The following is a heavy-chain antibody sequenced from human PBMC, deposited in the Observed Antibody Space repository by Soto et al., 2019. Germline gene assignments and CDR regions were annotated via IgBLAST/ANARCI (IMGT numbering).Heavy chain of an antibody. J-gene: IGHJ4*02. Sequence: PVGSRRRSWSPCGFCFKNYANNCVNLAPAEGPERVSSISGGGTGTYSADAVRGRFTISSDKSRNTVYLQMSSLRAEDTAVYYCAKGHYYDNVGNWVANQAFDSWGQGSMVTVSS. CDR3: AKGHYYDNVGNWVANQAFDS. CDR2: ISGGGTGT. V-gene: IGHV3-23*01. D-gene: IGHD3-22*01. CDR1: GFCFKNYA.